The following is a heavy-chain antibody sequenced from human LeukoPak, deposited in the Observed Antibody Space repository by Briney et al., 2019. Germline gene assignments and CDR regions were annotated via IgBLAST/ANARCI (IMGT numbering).Heavy chain of an antibody. J-gene: IGHJ5*02. CDR2: ISAYSDYT. CDR1: GYAFAKYG. D-gene: IGHD3-9*01. CDR3: AKSTGYWETNWFDP. Sequence: ASAKVSCKASGYAFAKYGVNWVRQAPGQGLEWAGYISAYSDYTDYAENFQGRVTLTTDTSTNTAYMELRSLQSDDTAVYYCAKSTGYWETNWFDPWGQGTLVTVSS. V-gene: IGHV1-18*01.